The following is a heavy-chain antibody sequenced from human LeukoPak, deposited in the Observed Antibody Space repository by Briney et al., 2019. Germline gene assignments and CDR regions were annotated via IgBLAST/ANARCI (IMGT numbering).Heavy chain of an antibody. D-gene: IGHD3-16*02. Sequence: GGSLRLSCAAPGFTVSSNYMSWVRQAPGKGLEWVSVIYSGGSTYYADSVKGRFTISRDNSKNTLYLQMNSLRAEDTAVYYCARVSFTFGGVIAWGQGTLVTVSS. CDR1: GFTVSSNY. CDR2: IYSGGST. V-gene: IGHV3-53*01. J-gene: IGHJ4*02. CDR3: ARVSFTFGGVIA.